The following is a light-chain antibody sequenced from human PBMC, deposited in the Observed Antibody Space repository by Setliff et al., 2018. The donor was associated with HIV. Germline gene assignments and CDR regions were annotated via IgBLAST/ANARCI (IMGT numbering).Light chain of an antibody. CDR3: SSHGAIGV. CDR1: TSDVGAYNY. J-gene: IGLJ1*01. V-gene: IGLV2-8*01. Sequence: QSALTQPPSASGSPGQSVTISCTGTTSDVGAYNYVSWYQQHPGKAPKLIIYEVTKRPSGVPGRFSGSKSGNTASLTVSGLQAEDEADYYCSSHGAIGVFGTGTKVTVL. CDR2: EVT.